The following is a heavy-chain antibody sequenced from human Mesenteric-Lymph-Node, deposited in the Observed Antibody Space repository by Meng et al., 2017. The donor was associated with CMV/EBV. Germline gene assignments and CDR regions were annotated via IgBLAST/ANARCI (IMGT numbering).Heavy chain of an antibody. CDR1: YGSFSGYY. D-gene: IGHD1-26*01. J-gene: IGHJ4*02. CDR2: VTHSGST. Sequence: GSLRLSCGVYYGSFSGYYWSWIRQPPGQGLEWIGEVTHSGSTNYNPSLKSRVTISVDTSKNQFSLKLSSVTAADTAVYYCARDSIVGAFCDYWGQGTLVTVSS. V-gene: IGHV4-34*01. CDR3: ARDSIVGAFCDY.